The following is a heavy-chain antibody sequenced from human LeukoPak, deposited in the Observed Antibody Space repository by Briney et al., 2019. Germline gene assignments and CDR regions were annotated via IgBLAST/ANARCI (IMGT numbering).Heavy chain of an antibody. CDR2: INPNSGGT. Sequence: ASVRVSCKASGHTFTVNSMRWVRHAPEQGLEWMGSINPNSGGTNYAQKFQGRVTMTRDTSISTAYMELSRLRSDDTAVYYCASQRWLQSNFDYWGQGTLVTVSS. D-gene: IGHD5-24*01. V-gene: IGHV1-2*02. J-gene: IGHJ4*02. CDR1: GHTFTVNS. CDR3: ASQRWLQSNFDY.